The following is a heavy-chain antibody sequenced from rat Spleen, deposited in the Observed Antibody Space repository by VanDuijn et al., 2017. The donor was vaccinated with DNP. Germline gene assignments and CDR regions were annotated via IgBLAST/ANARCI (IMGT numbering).Heavy chain of an antibody. CDR1: GFTFSSYW. V-gene: IGHV5-58*01. CDR2: INPDGGST. D-gene: IGHD1-6*01. J-gene: IGHJ3*01. Sequence: EVQLVESGGGLVQPGRSLKLSCAASGFTFSSYWMYWIRQAPGKGLEWVASINPDGGSTYYSDSVKGRFAISRDNAENTLYLQMNSLRSEDTATYYCAKVRYYGLPGFTYWGQGTLVTVSS. CDR3: AKVRYYGLPGFTY.